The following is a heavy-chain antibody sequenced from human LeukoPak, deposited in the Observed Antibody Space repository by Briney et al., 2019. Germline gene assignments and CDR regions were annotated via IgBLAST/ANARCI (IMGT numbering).Heavy chain of an antibody. CDR1: GGSISSYY. CDR2: IYTTGST. D-gene: IGHD1-26*01. CDR3: TRGQRSYFRAVDD. J-gene: IGHJ4*02. Sequence: SETLSLTCTVSGGSISSYYWSWIRQPAGKGLEWIGRIYTTGSTNYNPSLKSRVTMSVDTSKNQFSLKLSSVTAADTAVYYCTRGQRSYFRAVDDWGLGTLVTVSS. V-gene: IGHV4-4*07.